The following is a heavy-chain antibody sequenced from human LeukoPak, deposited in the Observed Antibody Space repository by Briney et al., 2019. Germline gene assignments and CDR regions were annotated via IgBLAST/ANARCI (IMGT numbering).Heavy chain of an antibody. CDR1: GFTFSSYG. CDR2: ISYDGSNK. J-gene: IGHJ4*02. D-gene: IGHD4-17*01. CDR3: AKGPPGGGGTYGDMDY. Sequence: PGGSLRLSCAASGFTFSSYGMHWVRQAPGKGLEWVAVISYDGSNKYYADSVKGRFTISRDNSKNTLYLQMNSLRAEDTAVYYCAKGPPGGGGTYGDMDYWGQGTLVTVSS. V-gene: IGHV3-30*18.